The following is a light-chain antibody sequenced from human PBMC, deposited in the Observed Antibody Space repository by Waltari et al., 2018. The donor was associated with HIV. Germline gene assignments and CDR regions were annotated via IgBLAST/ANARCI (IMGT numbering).Light chain of an antibody. Sequence: SLELPQPPSVPLPHGQTARTPSSGDALPKPYAHWYQQKPGQAPVLVIYKDSERPSGIPERFSGSSSGTTVTLTISGVQAEDEADYYCQSADSSGTYVVFGGGTKLTVL. V-gene: IGLV3-25*03. CDR1: ALPKPY. CDR3: QSADSSGTYVV. J-gene: IGLJ2*01. CDR2: KDS.